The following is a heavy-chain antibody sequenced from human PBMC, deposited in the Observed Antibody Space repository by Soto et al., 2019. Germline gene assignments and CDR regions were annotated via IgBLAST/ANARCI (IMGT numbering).Heavy chain of an antibody. CDR1: GGSISSSSYY. V-gene: IGHV4-39*02. J-gene: IGHJ6*02. Sequence: QLQLQESVPGLVKPSKTLSLTCTVSGGSISSSSYYWGWIRQPPGKGLEWIGSIYYSGSTYYNPSLKSRFTISVDTSKNHFSLKFSSVTAPDTAVYYCASLLRQVFYYYYGMDVWGQGTTVTVS. CDR3: ASLLRQVFYYYYGMDV. CDR2: IYYSGST.